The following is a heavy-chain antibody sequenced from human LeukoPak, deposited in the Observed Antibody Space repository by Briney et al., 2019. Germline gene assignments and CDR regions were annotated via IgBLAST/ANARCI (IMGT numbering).Heavy chain of an antibody. Sequence: PGGSLRLSCAASGFTFINYPMDWVRQAPGKGLEWVASISGRSPYIYYADSLKGRFTISRDNAKNSLHLEMNSLRAEDTAVYYCARTGYNFEWDRPSFRDAFDFWGPGTMVTVSS. CDR2: ISGRSPYI. J-gene: IGHJ3*01. CDR1: GFTFINYP. D-gene: IGHD3-9*01. CDR3: ARTGYNFEWDRPSFRDAFDF. V-gene: IGHV3-21*01.